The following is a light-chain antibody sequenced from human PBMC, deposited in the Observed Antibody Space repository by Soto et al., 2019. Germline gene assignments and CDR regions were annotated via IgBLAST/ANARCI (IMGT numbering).Light chain of an antibody. CDR3: QQYDDWPLT. CDR2: DSS. CDR1: QSVSSY. Sequence: EIVMTQSPATLSVSPGETATLSCRASQSVSSYLAWYQEKPGRAPRLLIQDSSTRAAGIPARFSGSGSGTDFTISISRLQSEDLAIYYCQQYDDWPLTFGQGTRLEIK. V-gene: IGKV3-15*01. J-gene: IGKJ5*01.